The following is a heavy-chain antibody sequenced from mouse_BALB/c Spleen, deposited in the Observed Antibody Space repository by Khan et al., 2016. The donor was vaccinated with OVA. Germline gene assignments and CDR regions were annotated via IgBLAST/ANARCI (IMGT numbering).Heavy chain of an antibody. J-gene: IGHJ4*01. V-gene: IGHV3-2*02. CDR2: IRYSDST. CDR3: PRGNYYGYAMDY. CDR1: GYSITSNYA. Sequence: EVQLQESGPGLVKPSQSLSLTCTVTGYSITSNYAWHWIRQFPGNKLEWMGYIRYSDSTNYNPSLKSRISITRDTSKNQFFLQLNSVTTEDTAKYYFPRGNYYGYAMDYWGEGASVTVSS. D-gene: IGHD1-1*01.